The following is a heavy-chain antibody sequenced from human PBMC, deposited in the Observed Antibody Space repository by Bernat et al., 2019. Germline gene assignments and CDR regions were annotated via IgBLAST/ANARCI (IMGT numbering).Heavy chain of an antibody. V-gene: IGHV5-51*01. J-gene: IGHJ4*02. D-gene: IGHD3-22*01. CDR2: IYPGVSDT. CDR3: ARLSDYDTRGSDFDY. CDR1: GYSFTSYW. Sequence: EVQLVQSGAEVKKPGESLKISCKGSGYSFTSYWIAWVRQMPGKGLEWMGIIYPGVSDTKYSPPFQGQVTISADKSITTAYLQWSSLKASDTAMYYRARLSDYDTRGSDFDYWGQGTLVTVSS.